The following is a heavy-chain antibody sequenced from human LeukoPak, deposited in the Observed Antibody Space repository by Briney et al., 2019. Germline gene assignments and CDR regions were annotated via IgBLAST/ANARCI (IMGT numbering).Heavy chain of an antibody. Sequence: GGSLRLSCAASGFTFSSYAMSWVRQAPGKGLEWVSSITGNGDSTYYADSVKGRFTISRDNSKNTLYLQMNSLRAEDTAVYYCAKASSSWLGHGAFDIWGQGTMVTVSS. V-gene: IGHV3-23*01. J-gene: IGHJ3*02. CDR1: GFTFSSYA. D-gene: IGHD6-13*01. CDR3: AKASSSWLGHGAFDI. CDR2: ITGNGDST.